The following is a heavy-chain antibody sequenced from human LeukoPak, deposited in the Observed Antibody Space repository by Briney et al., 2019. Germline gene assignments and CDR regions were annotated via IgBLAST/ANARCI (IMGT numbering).Heavy chain of an antibody. CDR3: ARDYGDYVPGGFDP. Sequence: ASVKVSCKASGYTFTGYYMHWVRQAPGQGLEWMGWINPNSGGTNYAQKFQGRVTMTRDTSISTAYMELSRLRSDDTAVYYCARDYGDYVPGGFDPWGRGTLVTVSS. CDR1: GYTFTGYY. CDR2: INPNSGGT. J-gene: IGHJ5*02. D-gene: IGHD4-17*01. V-gene: IGHV1-2*02.